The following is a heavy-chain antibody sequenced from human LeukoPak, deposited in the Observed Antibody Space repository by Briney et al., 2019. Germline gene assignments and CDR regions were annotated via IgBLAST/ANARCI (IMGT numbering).Heavy chain of an antibody. V-gene: IGHV3-64*01. J-gene: IGHJ4*02. CDR2: ISSNGGST. CDR1: GFTFSSYA. CDR3: ARAGGGYCSGGSCYSNSFDY. D-gene: IGHD2-15*01. Sequence: GGSLRLSCAASGFTFSSYAMHWVRQAPGKGLEYVSAISSNGGSTYYANSVKGRFTISRDNSKNTLYLQMGSLRAEDMAVYYCARAGGGYCSGGSCYSNSFDYWGQGTLVTVSS.